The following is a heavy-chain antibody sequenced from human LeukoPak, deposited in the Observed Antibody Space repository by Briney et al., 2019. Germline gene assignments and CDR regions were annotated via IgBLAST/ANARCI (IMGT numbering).Heavy chain of an antibody. CDR3: ARAGGSWFGESSHYYFDY. D-gene: IGHD3-10*01. V-gene: IGHV1-69*13. J-gene: IGHJ4*02. CDR1: GGTFSSYA. Sequence: ASVKVSCKASGGTFSSYAISWVRQAPGQGLEWMGGIIPIFGAANYAQKFQGRVTITADESTSTAYMELSSLRSEDTAVYYCARAGGSWFGESSHYYFDYWGQGTLVTVSS. CDR2: IIPIFGAA.